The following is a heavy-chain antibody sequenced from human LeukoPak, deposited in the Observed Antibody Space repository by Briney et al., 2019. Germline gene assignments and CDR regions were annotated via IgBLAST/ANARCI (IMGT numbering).Heavy chain of an antibody. CDR2: IYYSGST. CDR3: ARVVTIFGALAFFDY. CDR1: GGSISSSSYY. J-gene: IGHJ4*02. Sequence: SETLSLTCTVSGGSISSSSYYWGWIRQPLGKGLEWIGSIYYSGSTYYNPSLKSRVTISVDTSKNQFSLKLSSVTAADTAVYYCARVVTIFGALAFFDYWGQGTLVTVSS. V-gene: IGHV4-39*07. D-gene: IGHD3-3*01.